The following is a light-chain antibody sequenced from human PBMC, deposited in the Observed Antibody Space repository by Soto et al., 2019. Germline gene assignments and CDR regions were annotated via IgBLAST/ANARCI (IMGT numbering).Light chain of an antibody. CDR3: QQYDSTLWT. CDR1: QGIRNN. CDR2: GAS. V-gene: IGKV3-15*01. J-gene: IGKJ1*01. Sequence: EIVMTQSPSTLSASAGERATLSCRASQGIRNNLIWYQQKSGQAPRLLIYGASTRATGIPARFSGSGSGTEFTLTISSLQSEDSAVYYCQQYDSTLWTFGQGTKVDI.